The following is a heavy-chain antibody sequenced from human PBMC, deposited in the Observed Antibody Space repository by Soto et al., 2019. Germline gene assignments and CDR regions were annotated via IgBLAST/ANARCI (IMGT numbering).Heavy chain of an antibody. D-gene: IGHD4-17*01. CDR2: INGDGRTT. J-gene: IGHJ5*02. CDR1: GFTFSGYW. Sequence: EVQLVESGGGVVPPGGSLRLSCAASGFTFSGYWMHWVRQAPGKGLMWVSRINGDGRTTNYADSVKGRFTISRENAKNTLYLQMNSLRAEDKAVYYCARAAYGEYWFDPWGQGTLVTVSS. CDR3: ARAAYGEYWFDP. V-gene: IGHV3-74*01.